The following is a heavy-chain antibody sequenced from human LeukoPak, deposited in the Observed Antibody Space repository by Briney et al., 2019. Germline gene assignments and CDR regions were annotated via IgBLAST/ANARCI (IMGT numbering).Heavy chain of an antibody. D-gene: IGHD6-19*01. CDR2: IYYSGST. Sequence: SQTLSPTCTVSGGSISSYYWSWIRQPPGKGLEWIGYIYYSGSTNYNPSLKSRVTISVDTSKNQFSLKLSSVTAADTAVYYCARAVSAVAGQTYYFDYWGQGTLVTVSS. CDR1: GGSISSYY. CDR3: ARAVSAVAGQTYYFDY. J-gene: IGHJ4*02. V-gene: IGHV4-59*01.